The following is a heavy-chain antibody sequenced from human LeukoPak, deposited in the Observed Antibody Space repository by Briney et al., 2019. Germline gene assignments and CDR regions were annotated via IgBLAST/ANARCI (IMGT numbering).Heavy chain of an antibody. D-gene: IGHD3-22*01. CDR3: ARDYDSSGYSSDY. V-gene: IGHV1-2*02. Sequence: ASVKVSCKACGYTFTGYYMHWVRQAPGQGLEWMGWINPNSGGTNYAQKFQGRVTMTRDTSISTAYMELSRLRPDDTAVYYCARDYDSSGYSSDYWGQGTLVTVSS. J-gene: IGHJ4*02. CDR1: GYTFTGYY. CDR2: INPNSGGT.